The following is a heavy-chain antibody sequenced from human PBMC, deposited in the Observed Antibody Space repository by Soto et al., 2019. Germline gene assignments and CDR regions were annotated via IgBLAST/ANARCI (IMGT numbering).Heavy chain of an antibody. Sequence: GGSLRLSCSTSGFTFRDYAMTWYRQAPGKGQEWVGLIRSKAHGGATEYAASVEGRFTISRDDSKSIVYLQMDSLKTEDTALYYCGRDDYLGQGTLFTISS. CDR3: GRDDY. V-gene: IGHV3-49*03. CDR2: IRSKAHGGAT. J-gene: IGHJ4*02. CDR1: GFTFRDYA.